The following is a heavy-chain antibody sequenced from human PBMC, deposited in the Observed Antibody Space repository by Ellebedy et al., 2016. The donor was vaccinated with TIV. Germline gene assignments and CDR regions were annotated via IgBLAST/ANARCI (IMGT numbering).Heavy chain of an antibody. Sequence: GGSLRLSXAPSGFTFSSYAMSWVRQAPGKGPEWVSGISGSGGSTYYADSVKGRFTISRDNSKNTLYLQMNSLRAEDTAVYYCARGDSSSWYWALLDYWGQGTLVTVSS. J-gene: IGHJ4*02. CDR1: GFTFSSYA. V-gene: IGHV3-23*01. CDR2: ISGSGGST. D-gene: IGHD6-13*01. CDR3: ARGDSSSWYWALLDY.